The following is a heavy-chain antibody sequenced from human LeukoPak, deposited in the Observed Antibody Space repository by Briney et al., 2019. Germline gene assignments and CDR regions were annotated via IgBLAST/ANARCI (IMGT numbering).Heavy chain of an antibody. CDR3: ATRGTYIS. CDR2: FSGNGGAT. CDR1: GFTFSTYA. J-gene: IGHJ5*02. D-gene: IGHD1-26*01. Sequence: GGSLSLSCAASGFTFSTYAMSWVRQAPGKGPEWVSSFSGNGGATYYADSVKGRFTISRDNSKDTLYLQMNSLRVEDTAVYYCATRGTYISWGPGTLVTVSS. V-gene: IGHV3-23*01.